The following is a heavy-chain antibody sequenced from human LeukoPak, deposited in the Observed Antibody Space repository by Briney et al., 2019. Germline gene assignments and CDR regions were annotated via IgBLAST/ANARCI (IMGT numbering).Heavy chain of an antibody. D-gene: IGHD3-9*01. J-gene: IGHJ6*02. CDR2: IYHSGST. CDR3: ARDDPLYYDILTGIPGDYYGMNV. V-gene: IGHV4-4*02. CDR1: GGSIGSSNW. Sequence: SGTLSLTCAVSGGSIGSSNWWSWVRQPPGKGLEWIVEIYHSGSTNYNPSLKSRVTISVDKSKNQFSLKLSSVTAADTAVYYCARDDPLYYDILTGIPGDYYGMNVWGQGTTVTVSS.